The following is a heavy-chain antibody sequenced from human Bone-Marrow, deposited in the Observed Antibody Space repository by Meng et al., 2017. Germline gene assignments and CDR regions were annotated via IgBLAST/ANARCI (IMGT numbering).Heavy chain of an antibody. Sequence: QVQLQESGPGLVKPSGTLSLTCTVSGGSISGSSWWTWVSQPPGKGLEWIGEFYHNGSTNYNPSLKSRVTISVDKAKNQFSMKLSSVTAADTAVYYCARGYCSTTNCNWFDPWGQGTLVTVSS. V-gene: IGHV4-4*02. CDR2: FYHNGST. D-gene: IGHD2-2*01. CDR3: ARGYCSTTNCNWFDP. CDR1: GGSISGSSW. J-gene: IGHJ5*02.